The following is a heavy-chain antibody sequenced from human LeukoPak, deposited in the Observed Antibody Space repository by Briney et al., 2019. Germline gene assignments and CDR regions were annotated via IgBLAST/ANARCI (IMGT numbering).Heavy chain of an antibody. CDR3: ARVSGVRDYYYYGMDV. CDR1: GGSISSYY. D-gene: IGHD5-12*01. CDR2: IYTSGST. Sequence: SGTLSLTCTVSGGSISSYYWSWIRQPAGKGLEWIGRIYTSGSTNYNPSLKSRATMSVDTSKNQFSLKLSSVTAADTAVYYCARVSGVRDYYYYGMDVWGQGTTVTVSS. V-gene: IGHV4-4*07. J-gene: IGHJ6*02.